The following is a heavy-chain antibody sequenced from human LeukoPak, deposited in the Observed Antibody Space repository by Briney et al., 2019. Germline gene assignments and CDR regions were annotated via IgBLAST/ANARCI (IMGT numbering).Heavy chain of an antibody. CDR3: AAGDLANPSRY. CDR1: GFTFSCYS. Sequence: GGSLRLSCTASGFTFSCYSMNWVRQAPGKGLEWVSSITSSSRSISYADSVKGRFTISRDNAKNSLYLQMNSLRPDDSAVYYCAAGDLANPSRYWGQGTLVTVSS. D-gene: IGHD3-10*01. CDR2: ITSSSRSI. V-gene: IGHV3-21*01. J-gene: IGHJ4*02.